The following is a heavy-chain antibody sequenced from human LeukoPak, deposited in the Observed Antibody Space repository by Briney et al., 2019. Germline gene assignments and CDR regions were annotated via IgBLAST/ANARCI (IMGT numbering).Heavy chain of an antibody. CDR1: GGSISSYY. J-gene: IGHJ4*02. D-gene: IGHD3-22*01. Sequence: PSETLSLTCTVSGGSISSYYWSWIRQPPGKGLEWIGYIYYSGSTNYNPSLKSRVTISVDTSENQFSLKLSSVTAADTAVYYCARGRRNYYDSSGTILDYWGQGTLVTVSS. CDR2: IYYSGST. V-gene: IGHV4-59*12. CDR3: ARGRRNYYDSSGTILDY.